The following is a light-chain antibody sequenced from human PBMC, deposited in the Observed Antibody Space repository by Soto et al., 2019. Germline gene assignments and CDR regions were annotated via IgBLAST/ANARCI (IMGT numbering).Light chain of an antibody. Sequence: DIQMTQSPSSLSASVGDRVTITCQASHHISDYLNWYQQKPGKAPKLLIYDASNLQTGVPVRFRGSGSGTHFTLTITSLQPEDAATDYCLQYDTVPRLFGGGTKVEIK. J-gene: IGKJ4*01. V-gene: IGKV1-33*01. CDR2: DAS. CDR3: LQYDTVPRL. CDR1: HHISDY.